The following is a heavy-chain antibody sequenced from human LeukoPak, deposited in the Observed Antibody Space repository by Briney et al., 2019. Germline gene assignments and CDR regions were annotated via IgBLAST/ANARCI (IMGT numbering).Heavy chain of an antibody. V-gene: IGHV3-23*01. CDR1: GFTFSSYA. CDR3: ARDHNDYVWGSYRHSERLAY. CDR2: ISGSGGST. J-gene: IGHJ4*02. Sequence: GGSLRLSCAASGFTFSSYAMSWVRQAPGKGLEWVSAISGSGGSTYYADSVKGRFTISRDNAKNSLYLQMNSLRAEDTAVYYCARDHNDYVWGSYRHSERLAYWGQGTLVTVSS. D-gene: IGHD3-16*02.